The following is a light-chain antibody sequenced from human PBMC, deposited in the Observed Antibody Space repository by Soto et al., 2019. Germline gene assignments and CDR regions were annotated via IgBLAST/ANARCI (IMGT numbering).Light chain of an antibody. CDR1: STNVGSSNL. Sequence: QAALTQPASVSGSPGQSMTIACTGTSTNVGSSNLVSWYQQHPGKAPKLMIYEGSKRPSGVSNRFSGSKSGNTASLTISGLQAEDEADYYCCSYTGRDTYVLFGGGTQLTVL. CDR3: CSYTGRDTYVL. J-gene: IGLJ3*02. CDR2: EGS. V-gene: IGLV2-23*01.